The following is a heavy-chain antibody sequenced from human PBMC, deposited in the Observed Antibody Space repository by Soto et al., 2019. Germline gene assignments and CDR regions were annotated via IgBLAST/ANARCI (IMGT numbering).Heavy chain of an antibody. CDR2: FSGSGGDT. D-gene: IGHD2-8*01. CDR1: GFTFSSYA. J-gene: IGHJ4*02. CDR3: AAGKNSEWYTY. V-gene: IGHV3-23*01. Sequence: PGGSVRLSCAASGFTFSSYAMSWVRQTPGKGLEWVSLFSGSGGDTYYADSVKGRLTISRDNSKNTLYLQMNSLGAEDTAVYYCAAGKNSEWYTYWGQGTLVTVSS.